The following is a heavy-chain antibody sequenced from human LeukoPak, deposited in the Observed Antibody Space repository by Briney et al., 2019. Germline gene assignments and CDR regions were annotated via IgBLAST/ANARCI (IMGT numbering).Heavy chain of an antibody. J-gene: IGHJ4*02. V-gene: IGHV1-69-2*01. CDR1: GYTFTDYY. CDR2: VDPEDGET. D-gene: IGHD3-3*01. Sequence: ASVKVSCKVSGYTFTDYYMHWVQQAPGKGLEWMGLVDPEDGETIYAEKFQGRVTITADTSTDTAYMELSSLRSEDTAVYYCASYVGDDFWSGPDGYFDYWGQGTLVTVSS. CDR3: ASYVGDDFWSGPDGYFDY.